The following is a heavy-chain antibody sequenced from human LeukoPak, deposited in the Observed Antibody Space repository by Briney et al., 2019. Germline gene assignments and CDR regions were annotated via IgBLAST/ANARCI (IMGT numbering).Heavy chain of an antibody. CDR1: GFTFSSYA. CDR2: ISSNGGST. D-gene: IGHD3-3*01. CDR3: ARGQGYDFWSGYNPYYFDY. Sequence: PGGSLRLSCAASGFTFSSYAMHWVRQAPGKGLEYVSAISSNGGSTYYANSVKGRFTISRDNSKNTLYLQMGSLRAEDMAVYYCARGQGYDFWSGYNPYYFDYWGQGTLVTVSS. J-gene: IGHJ4*02. V-gene: IGHV3-64*01.